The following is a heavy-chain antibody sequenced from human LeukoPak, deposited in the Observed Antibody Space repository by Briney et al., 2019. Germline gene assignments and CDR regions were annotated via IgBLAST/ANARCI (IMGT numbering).Heavy chain of an antibody. CDR1: GYSISSGYY. J-gene: IGHJ5*02. CDR3: AREIRYSSSWYFWFDP. CDR2: INHSGST. D-gene: IGHD6-13*01. Sequence: SETLSLTCGVSGYSISSGYYWGWIRQPPGKGLEWIGEINHSGSTNYNPSLRSRVTISVDTSKNQFSLKLSSVTAADTAVYYCAREIRYSSSWYFWFDPWGQGTLVTVSS. V-gene: IGHV4-38-2*02.